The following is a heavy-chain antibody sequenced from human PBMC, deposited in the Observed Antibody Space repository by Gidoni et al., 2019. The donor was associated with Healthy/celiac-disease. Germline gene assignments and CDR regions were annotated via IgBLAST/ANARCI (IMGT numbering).Heavy chain of an antibody. CDR1: GGSISSYY. D-gene: IGHD6-19*01. CDR2: IYYSGST. Sequence: QVQLQESGPGLVKPSETLSLTCTVPGGSISSYYWSWIRQPPGKGLEWIGYIYYSGSTNYNPSLKSRVTISVDTSKNQFSLKLSSVTAADTAVYYCARGGSSGEYGMDVWGQGTTVTVSS. V-gene: IGHV4-59*01. J-gene: IGHJ6*02. CDR3: ARGGSSGEYGMDV.